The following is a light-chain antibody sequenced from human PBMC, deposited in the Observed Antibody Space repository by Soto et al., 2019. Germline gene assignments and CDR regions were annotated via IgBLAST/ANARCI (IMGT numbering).Light chain of an antibody. CDR1: QAISTW. CDR2: AAS. Sequence: DIQMTQSPSSVSASVGDRVTITCRASQAISTWLAWYQQKPGKAPKLLIYAASNLQTGVPSRFSGSGSGTDFTINISSLQPEDFATYYCQQANSFPRTFGQGTKVEIK. V-gene: IGKV1D-12*01. CDR3: QQANSFPRT. J-gene: IGKJ1*01.